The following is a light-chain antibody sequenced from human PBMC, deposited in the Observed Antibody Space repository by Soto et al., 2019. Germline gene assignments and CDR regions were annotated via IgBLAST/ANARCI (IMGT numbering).Light chain of an antibody. Sequence: DLQLTQSPSFLSASVGDRVTITCRASQGISSYLGWFQQKPGKAPKLLIYAASILQSGVPSRFSGRGSGTEFTLTISSLQPEDFATYYCQQLDSYPLTFGQGTRLEIK. J-gene: IGKJ5*01. CDR3: QQLDSYPLT. CDR1: QGISSY. V-gene: IGKV1-9*01. CDR2: AAS.